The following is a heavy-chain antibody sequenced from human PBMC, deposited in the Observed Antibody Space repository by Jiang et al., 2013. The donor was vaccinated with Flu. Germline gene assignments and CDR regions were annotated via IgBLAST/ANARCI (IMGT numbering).Heavy chain of an antibody. CDR3: ARREAAAGTDEHDY. D-gene: IGHD6-13*01. Sequence: SLTCTVSGFSISSGNWWGWIRQPPGKGLAWIGYIYSSESPDSSGTTYYNPSLKSRVSMSVDTSKNQFSLKLRSVTAVDTAVYYCARREAAAGTDEHDYWGQGTLVTVSS. J-gene: IGHJ4*02. V-gene: IGHV4-28*01. CDR1: GFSISSGNW. CDR2: IYSSESPDSSGTT.